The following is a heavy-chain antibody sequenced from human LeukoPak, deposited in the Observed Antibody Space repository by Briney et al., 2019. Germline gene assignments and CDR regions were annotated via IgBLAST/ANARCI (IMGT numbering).Heavy chain of an antibody. CDR2: IYYSGST. D-gene: IGHD5-12*01. CDR3: ARGGWLLGPDY. V-gene: IGHV4-39*07. CDR1: GGSISSSSYY. J-gene: IGHJ4*02. Sequence: SETLSLTCTVSGGSISSSSYYWGWIRQPPGKGLECIGSIYYSGSTYYNPSLKSRVTISVDTSKNQFSLKLSSVTAADTAVYYCARGGWLLGPDYWGQGTLVTVSS.